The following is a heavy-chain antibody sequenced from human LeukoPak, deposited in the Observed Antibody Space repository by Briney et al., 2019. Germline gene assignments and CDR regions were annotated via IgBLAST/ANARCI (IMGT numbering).Heavy chain of an antibody. CDR1: GGTFSSYA. CDR3: ARGGQQQQGADY. Sequence: SVKVSCKTSGGTFSSYAINWVRQAPGQGLEWMGGIIPIFGTANYAQKFQGRVTITADESTSTAYMELSSLRSEDTAVYYCARGGQQQQGADYWGQGTLVTVSS. V-gene: IGHV1-69*13. J-gene: IGHJ4*02. CDR2: IIPIFGTA. D-gene: IGHD6-13*01.